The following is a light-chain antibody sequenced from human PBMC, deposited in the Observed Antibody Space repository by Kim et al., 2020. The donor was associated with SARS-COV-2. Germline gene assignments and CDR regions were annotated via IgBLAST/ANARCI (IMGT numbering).Light chain of an antibody. CDR1: SSDIDDYNY. Sequence: QSITISCTGTSSDIDDYNYVSWYQQHPGKAPKLMIYEVTKRPSGVSYRFSGSKSGNTASLTISGLQAEDEADYYCSSYTSSSGLMVFGGGTQPTVL. J-gene: IGLJ3*02. CDR2: EVT. CDR3: SSYTSSSGLMV. V-gene: IGLV2-14*01.